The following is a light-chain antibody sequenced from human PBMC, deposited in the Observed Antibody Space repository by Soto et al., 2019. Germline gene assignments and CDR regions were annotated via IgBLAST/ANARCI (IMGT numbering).Light chain of an antibody. V-gene: IGKV4-1*01. CDR1: QSVLYNSNNKNY. Sequence: DIVMTQSPDSLAVSLGERATINCKSSQSVLYNSNNKNYLAWYQQKPGQPPKLLFYWESTRESGVPDRFSGKASGTDFTITISSRQPEDGAVYYCQQYYTNGLTLGARTKVVLK. J-gene: IGKJ4*01. CDR2: WES. CDR3: QQYYTNGLT.